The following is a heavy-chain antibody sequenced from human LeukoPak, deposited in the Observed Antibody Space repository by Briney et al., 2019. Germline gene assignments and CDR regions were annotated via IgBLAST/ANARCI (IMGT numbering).Heavy chain of an antibody. V-gene: IGHV1-18*01. CDR3: ARGYYDSSGYYYYYYGMDV. D-gene: IGHD3-22*01. J-gene: IGHJ6*02. Sequence: GASVKVSCKASGYTFTSYGISWVRQAPGQGLEWMGWISGYSGNTNYAQKVQGRVTMTTDTSTSTAYMELRSLRSDDTAVYYCARGYYDSSGYYYYYYGMDVWGPGTTVTVSS. CDR1: GYTFTSYG. CDR2: ISGYSGNT.